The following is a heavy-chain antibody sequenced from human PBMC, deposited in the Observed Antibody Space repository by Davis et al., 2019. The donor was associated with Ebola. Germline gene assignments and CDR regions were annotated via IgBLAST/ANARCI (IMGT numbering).Heavy chain of an antibody. D-gene: IGHD6-19*01. J-gene: IGHJ4*02. CDR3: ARASFGYNSGWYADY. Sequence: AASVKVSCKASGLTLTKYAIHWVRQAPGQRLEWMGWVHGGNGNTKYSQRFQGRVTITTDTSASTVYLDLTSLRSEDTAVFYCARASFGYNSGWYADYWGQGTLVTVSS. CDR2: VHGGNGNT. CDR1: GLTLTKYA. V-gene: IGHV1-3*01.